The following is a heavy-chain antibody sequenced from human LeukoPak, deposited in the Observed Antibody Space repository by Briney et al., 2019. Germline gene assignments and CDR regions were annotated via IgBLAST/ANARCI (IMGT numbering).Heavy chain of an antibody. D-gene: IGHD3-22*01. V-gene: IGHV3-30*02. CDR2: IRYDARNK. CDR1: GFTLSSYG. CDR3: AKSGFDYDSSGYYSH. Sequence: GGSLRLSCAASGFTLSSYGMHWVRQAPGKGLEWVAFIRYDARNKYYADSVKGRFTISRDNAKNSLYLQMNSLRAEDMALYYCAKSGFDYDSSGYYSHWGQGTMVTVSS. J-gene: IGHJ3*01.